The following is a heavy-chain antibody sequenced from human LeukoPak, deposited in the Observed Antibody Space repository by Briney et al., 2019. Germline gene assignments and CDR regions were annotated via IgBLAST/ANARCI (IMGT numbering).Heavy chain of an antibody. CDR1: GYTFTGYY. CDR3: AREYTPFELYYYYGMDV. CDR2: INPNSGGT. D-gene: IGHD1-26*01. Sequence: ASVKVSCKASGYTFTGYYMHWVRQAPGQGLEWMGWINPNSGGTNYAQKFQGRVTMTRDTSISTAYMELSRLRSDDTAVYYCAREYTPFELYYYYGMDVWGQGTTVTVSS. V-gene: IGHV1-2*02. J-gene: IGHJ6*02.